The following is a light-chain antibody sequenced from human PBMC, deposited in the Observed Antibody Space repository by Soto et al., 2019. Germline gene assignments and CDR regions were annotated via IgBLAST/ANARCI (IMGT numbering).Light chain of an antibody. CDR1: QTIRGL. J-gene: IGKJ5*01. CDR2: DTS. Sequence: EIVLTQSPATLSLSPGERATLSCRTRQTIRGLLNWYQQRPGQAPRLLIYDTSNRATNIPARFSGSGSGTDFILTISSLDPADFGVYFCQQRHNWPITFGQGTRLDIK. V-gene: IGKV3-11*01. CDR3: QQRHNWPIT.